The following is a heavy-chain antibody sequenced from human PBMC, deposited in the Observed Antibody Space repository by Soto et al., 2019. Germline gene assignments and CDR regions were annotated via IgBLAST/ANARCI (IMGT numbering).Heavy chain of an antibody. CDR1: GGSISSNY. D-gene: IGHD2-15*01. CDR3: ARGRFCSGGSCYYNGLDV. Sequence: SETLSLTCTVSGGSISSNYWSWIRQPPGKGLEWIGYFYYSGSTNYNPSLKSRVTISVDTSKNQFSLKLSSVTAADTAVYYCARGRFCSGGSCYYNGLDVWGQGTTVTVSS. V-gene: IGHV4-59*01. J-gene: IGHJ6*02. CDR2: FYYSGST.